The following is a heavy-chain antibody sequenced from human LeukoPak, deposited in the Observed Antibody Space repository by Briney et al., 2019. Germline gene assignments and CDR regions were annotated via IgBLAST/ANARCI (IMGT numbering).Heavy chain of an antibody. J-gene: IGHJ4*02. D-gene: IGHD3-3*01. Sequence: GGSLRLSCAASGFTFSSYSMHWVRQAPGKGLEWVAFIRYDGGSKYYADSVKGRFTISRDNSKNTLYLQMNSLRAEDTAVYYCANEKNDFWSGYLDYWGQGTLVNVSS. V-gene: IGHV3-30*02. CDR3: ANEKNDFWSGYLDY. CDR2: IRYDGGSK. CDR1: GFTFSSYS.